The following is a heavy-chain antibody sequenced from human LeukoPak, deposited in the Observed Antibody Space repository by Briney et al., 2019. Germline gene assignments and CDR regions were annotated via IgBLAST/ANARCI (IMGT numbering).Heavy chain of an antibody. V-gene: IGHV1-2*02. Sequence: ASVKVSCKASGYTFTSYAMHWVRQAPGQGLEWMGWINPNSGGTNYAQKFQGRVTITTDTSTTTAYMELRSLRSDDTAVYYCARRSQCSSSTCSKGGGFDIWGQGTMVTVSS. CDR3: ARRSQCSSSTCSKGGGFDI. J-gene: IGHJ3*02. CDR1: GYTFTSYA. D-gene: IGHD2-2*01. CDR2: INPNSGGT.